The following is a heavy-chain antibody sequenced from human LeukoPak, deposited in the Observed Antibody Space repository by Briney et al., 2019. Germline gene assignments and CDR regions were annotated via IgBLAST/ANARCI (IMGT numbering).Heavy chain of an antibody. CDR3: ARRGSELLWFGAPDY. J-gene: IGHJ4*02. Sequence: ASVKVSCKASGYTFTGYYMHWVRQAPGQGLEWMGWVNPNSGGTNYAQKFQGRVTMTRDTSISTAYMELSRLRSDDTAVYYCARRGSELLWFGAPDYWGQGTLVTVSS. V-gene: IGHV1-2*02. CDR2: VNPNSGGT. CDR1: GYTFTGYY. D-gene: IGHD3-10*01.